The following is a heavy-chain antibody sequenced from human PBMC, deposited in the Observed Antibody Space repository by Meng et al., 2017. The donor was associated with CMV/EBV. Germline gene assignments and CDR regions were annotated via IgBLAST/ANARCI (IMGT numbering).Heavy chain of an antibody. J-gene: IGHJ4*02. CDR1: GFTFSSYW. Sequence: GGPLRLSCAASGFTFSSYWMSWVRQAPGKGLEWVANIKQDGSEKYYVDSVKGRFTISRDNSKNTLYLQMNSLRAEDTAVYYCAGNMIGAYGSGSYTSGIGEGWGQGTLVTVSS. CDR2: IKQDGSEK. V-gene: IGHV3-7*03. CDR3: AGNMIGAYGSGSYTSGIGEG. D-gene: IGHD3-10*01.